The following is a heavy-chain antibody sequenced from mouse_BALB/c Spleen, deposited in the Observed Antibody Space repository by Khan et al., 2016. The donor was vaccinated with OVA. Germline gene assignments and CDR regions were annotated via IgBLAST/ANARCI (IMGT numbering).Heavy chain of an antibody. CDR3: AKLLWSHYYAMDY. Sequence: QVQLKESGPGLVAPSQSLSITCTVSGFSLTDYGVGWIRQPPGKGLAWLGVIWGGGTTYYNSVLKSRLSISKDNSKSQVFLKMNSLQTEDTARYYCAKLLWSHYYAMDYWGQGTSVTVSS. D-gene: IGHD1-1*02. CDR2: IWGGGTT. J-gene: IGHJ4*01. CDR1: GFSLTDYG. V-gene: IGHV2-6-5*01.